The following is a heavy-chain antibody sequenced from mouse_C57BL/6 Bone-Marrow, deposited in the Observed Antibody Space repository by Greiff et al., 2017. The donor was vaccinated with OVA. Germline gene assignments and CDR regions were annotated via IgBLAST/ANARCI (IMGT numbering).Heavy chain of an antibody. CDR3: ARRGGVPFDY. D-gene: IGHD1-1*02. CDR2: ISSGGSYT. J-gene: IGHJ2*01. CDR1: GFTFSSSG. V-gene: IGHV5-6*02. Sequence: EVKLMESGGDLVKPGGSLKLSCAASGFTFSSSGMSWVRQTPDKRLEWVATISSGGSYTYYPDSVKGRFTISRANATNPLYLQMSRLKSEDTAMYYCARRGGVPFDYWGRGTTLTVSS.